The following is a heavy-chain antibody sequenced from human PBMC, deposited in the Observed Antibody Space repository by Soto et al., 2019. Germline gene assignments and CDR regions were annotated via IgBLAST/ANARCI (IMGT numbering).Heavy chain of an antibody. CDR2: INSDGSST. J-gene: IGHJ4*02. CDR1: GFPFSNYW. CDR3: AGGCQE. D-gene: IGHD1-26*01. Sequence: EENLVQSGGGLVQPGGSLRLSCAAFGFPFSNYWMHWVRQVPGQGLVWVSRINSDGSSTIYAAFVKGRFTISRDNAKNTLYRHMNSLRVEDTAISYCAGGCQEWGEGAVVTVSS. V-gene: IGHV3-74*01.